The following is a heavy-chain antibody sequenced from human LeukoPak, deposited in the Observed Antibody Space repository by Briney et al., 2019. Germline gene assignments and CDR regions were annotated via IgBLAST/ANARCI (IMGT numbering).Heavy chain of an antibody. D-gene: IGHD1-26*01. CDR1: GGTFSSYA. CDR3: ARGVQWEPGTDY. V-gene: IGHV1-69*13. Sequence: SVKVSCKASGGTFSSYAISWVRQAPGQGLEWMGGIIPIFGTANYAQKFQGRVTITADESTSTAYMELSSLRSEDTAVYYCARGVQWEPGTDYWGQETLVTVSS. J-gene: IGHJ4*02. CDR2: IIPIFGTA.